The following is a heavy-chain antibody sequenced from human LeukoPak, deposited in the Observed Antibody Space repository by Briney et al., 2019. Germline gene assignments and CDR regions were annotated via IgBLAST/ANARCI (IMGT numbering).Heavy chain of an antibody. J-gene: IGHJ3*01. CDR1: GGSISSYY. Sequence: SETLSLTCTVSGGSISSYYWSWIRQPPGKGLEWIGYTYYTGSTKYNPSLKSRVTMSADTSKSQFSLKLSSVTAADTAVYYCARDQRMARGVIVTWGAFDVWGQGTMVTVSS. CDR2: TYYTGST. D-gene: IGHD3-10*01. CDR3: ARDQRMARGVIVTWGAFDV. V-gene: IGHV4-59*01.